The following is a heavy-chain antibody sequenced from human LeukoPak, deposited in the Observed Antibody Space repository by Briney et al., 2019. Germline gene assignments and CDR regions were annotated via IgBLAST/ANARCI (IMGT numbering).Heavy chain of an antibody. D-gene: IGHD5-18*01. Sequence: GGSLRLSCAASGFTFSSYNMNWVRQAPGKGLEWVSSISSSSTYIYYADSVKGRFTISRDNAKNSLYLQMNSLRAEDTAVYYCARVPSYGRSVDYWGQGTLVSVSS. CDR2: ISSSSTYI. J-gene: IGHJ4*02. CDR1: GFTFSSYN. V-gene: IGHV3-21*01. CDR3: ARVPSYGRSVDY.